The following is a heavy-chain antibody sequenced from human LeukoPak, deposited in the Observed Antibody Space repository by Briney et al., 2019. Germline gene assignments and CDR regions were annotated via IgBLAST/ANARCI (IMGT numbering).Heavy chain of an antibody. D-gene: IGHD2-8*01. CDR3: ARFQHSRTTDPEHCTNGVCYSRWSGAAYPGDAFDI. J-gene: IGHJ3*02. V-gene: IGHV4-34*01. CDR1: GGSFSGYY. Sequence: PSETLSLTCAVYGGSFSGYYWSWIRQPPGKGLEWIGEINHSGSTNYNPSLKSRVTISVDTSKNQFSLKLSSVTAADTAVYYCARFQHSRTTDPEHCTNGVCYSRWSGAAYPGDAFDIWGQGTMVTVSS. CDR2: INHSGST.